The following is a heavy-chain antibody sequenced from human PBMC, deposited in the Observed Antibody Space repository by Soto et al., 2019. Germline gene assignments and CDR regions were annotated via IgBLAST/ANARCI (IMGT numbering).Heavy chain of an antibody. D-gene: IGHD3-16*01. CDR3: ARGIRRFGESNLDY. J-gene: IGHJ4*02. CDR2: ISSTTDYI. V-gene: IGHV3-21*01. CDR1: GFAFSSYN. Sequence: EVQLVESGGGLVKPGGSLRLSCAASGFAFSSYNMNWVRQAPGKGLEWVSSISSTTDYIYYADSAKGRFTISRDNAESSLYLQMNSLRAEDTAMYYCARGIRRFGESNLDYWGQGTLVTVSS.